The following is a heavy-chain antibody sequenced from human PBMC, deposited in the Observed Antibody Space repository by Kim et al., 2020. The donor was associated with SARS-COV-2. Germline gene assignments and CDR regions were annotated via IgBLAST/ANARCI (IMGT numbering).Heavy chain of an antibody. CDR3: AKGYDILTGYSGVDYYGMDV. CDR2: ISYDGSNK. Sequence: GGSLRLSCAASGFTFSSYGMHWVRQAPGKGLEWVAVISYDGSNKYYADSVKGRFTISRDNSKNTLYLQMNSLRAEDTAVYYCAKGYDILTGYSGVDYYGMDVWGQGTTVTVSS. V-gene: IGHV3-30*18. D-gene: IGHD3-9*01. CDR1: GFTFSSYG. J-gene: IGHJ6*02.